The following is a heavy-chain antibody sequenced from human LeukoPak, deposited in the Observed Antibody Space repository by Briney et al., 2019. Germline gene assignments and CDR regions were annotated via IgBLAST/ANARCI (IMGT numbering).Heavy chain of an antibody. Sequence: ASVKVSCKASGYTFTDSYIHWVRQAPGQGLQWMGWINPKSGATTYAQKFQGRVTMTRDTSITTAYMEMRRLRSDDTALYYCARVRDYGGNSDAFDIWGQGTMVTVSS. CDR2: INPKSGAT. J-gene: IGHJ3*02. D-gene: IGHD4-23*01. V-gene: IGHV1-2*02. CDR3: ARVRDYGGNSDAFDI. CDR1: GYTFTDSY.